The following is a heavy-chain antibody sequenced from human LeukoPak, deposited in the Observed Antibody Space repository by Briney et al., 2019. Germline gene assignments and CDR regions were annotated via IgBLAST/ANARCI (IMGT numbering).Heavy chain of an antibody. V-gene: IGHV3-30-3*01. CDR1: GFNFNNCA. D-gene: IGHD3-22*01. CDR2: ISYDGNSK. J-gene: IGHJ4*02. Sequence: GGSLRLSCAASGFNFNNCAMHWVRQAPDKGLEWVAVISYDGNSKYYADSVKGRFTISRDNSKNTLYLQMNSLRPEDTAMYYCARGPGYYYGDYWGQGTLVTVSS. CDR3: ARGPGYYYGDY.